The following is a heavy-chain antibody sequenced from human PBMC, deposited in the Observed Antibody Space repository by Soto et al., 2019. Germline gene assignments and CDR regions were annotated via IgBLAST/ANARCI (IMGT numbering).Heavy chain of an antibody. CDR2: INGHDGSK. D-gene: IGHD2-2*01. J-gene: IGHJ4*02. Sequence: QVQMVQSGAEVKRPGASVKVSCKTSGYTFTSHGINWVRQAPGQGLEWMGWINGHDGSKNYAQMFQGRVTMTTDTSTGTAHMELRSLRSDDTAVYYCAGGLGVPAALGHWGQGTLVTVSS. CDR3: AGGLGVPAALGH. CDR1: GYTFTSHG. V-gene: IGHV1-18*01.